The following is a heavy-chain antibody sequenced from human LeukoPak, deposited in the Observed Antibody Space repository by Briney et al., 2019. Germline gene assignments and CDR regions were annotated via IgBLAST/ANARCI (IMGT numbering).Heavy chain of an antibody. CDR3: ARRNYYDSSGYPDAFDI. CDR2: IYYSGST. D-gene: IGHD3-22*01. J-gene: IGHJ3*02. V-gene: IGHV4-38-2*02. CDR1: GYSISSGYY. Sequence: SETLSLTCTVSGYSISSGYYWGWIRQPPGKGLEWIGSIYYSGSTYYNPSLKSRVTISVDTSKNQFSLKLSSVTAADTAVYYCARRNYYDSSGYPDAFDIWGQGTMVTVSS.